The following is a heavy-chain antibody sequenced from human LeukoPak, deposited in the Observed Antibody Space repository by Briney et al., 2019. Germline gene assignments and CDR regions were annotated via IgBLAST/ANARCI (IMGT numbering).Heavy chain of an antibody. CDR1: GDSISSGSYY. V-gene: IGHV4-61*02. CDR3: ARREEDKYNWFDP. CDR2: IYISGTT. J-gene: IGHJ5*02. Sequence: SETLSLTCTVSGDSISSGSYYWSWIRQPAGKGLEWIGRIYISGTTNYNPSLKSRVTISVDTSKNQFSLKLSSVTAADTAVYYCARREEDKYNWFDPWGQGTLVTVSS.